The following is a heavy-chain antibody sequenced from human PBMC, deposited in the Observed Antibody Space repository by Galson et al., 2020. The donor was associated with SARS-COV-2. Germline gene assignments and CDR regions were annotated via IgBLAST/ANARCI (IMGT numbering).Heavy chain of an antibody. J-gene: IGHJ4*02. CDR2: INHAGTT. CDR1: GESFSGYF. CDR3: ARGSRDGLDY. V-gene: IGHV4-34*01. Sequence: SETLSLTCAVYGESFSGYFWTWIRQPPGKGLEWIGVINHAGTTTYHSSLKSRVTMSVDTSKDQFSLNLSFVTAADTAVYYCARGSRDGLDYWGQGILVTVSS.